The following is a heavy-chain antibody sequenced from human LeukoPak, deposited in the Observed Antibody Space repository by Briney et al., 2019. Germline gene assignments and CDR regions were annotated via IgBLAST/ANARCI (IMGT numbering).Heavy chain of an antibody. J-gene: IGHJ3*02. Sequence: PGGPLRLSCAASGFTFSSYSMNWVRQAPGKGLEWVPSISSSSSYIYYADSVKGRFTISRDNAKNSLYLQMNSLRAEDTAVYYCARARDGYNSGAFDIWGQGTMVTVSS. D-gene: IGHD5-24*01. CDR2: ISSSSSYI. V-gene: IGHV3-21*01. CDR3: ARARDGYNSGAFDI. CDR1: GFTFSSYS.